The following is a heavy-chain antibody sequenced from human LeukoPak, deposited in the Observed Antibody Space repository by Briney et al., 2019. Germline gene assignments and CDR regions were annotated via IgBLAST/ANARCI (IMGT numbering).Heavy chain of an antibody. V-gene: IGHV3-48*03. CDR1: GFTSSSYE. CDR2: ISSTSSTI. Sequence: GGSLRLSCAASGFTSSSYEMNWVRQAPGKGLEWISYISSTSSTIYYADSVKGRFTISRDNAKNSLYLQMNSLRAEDTAVYYCARDSSSWYAILYYYYMDVWGKGTTVTVSS. J-gene: IGHJ6*03. CDR3: ARDSSSWYAILYYYYMDV. D-gene: IGHD6-13*01.